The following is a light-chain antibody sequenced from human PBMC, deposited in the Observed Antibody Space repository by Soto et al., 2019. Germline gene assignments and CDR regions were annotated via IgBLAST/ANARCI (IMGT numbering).Light chain of an antibody. V-gene: IGKV1-27*01. CDR3: QKYNSAPFT. Sequence: DIQMTQSPSSLSASVGDRVTITCRASQDIRNYLAWYQQKPGKVPKLLIYTVFTLQSGVPSRFSGRGSGTDFTLTISSLPPEDVATYYCQKYNSAPFTFGPGTKVDIK. J-gene: IGKJ3*01. CDR2: TVF. CDR1: QDIRNY.